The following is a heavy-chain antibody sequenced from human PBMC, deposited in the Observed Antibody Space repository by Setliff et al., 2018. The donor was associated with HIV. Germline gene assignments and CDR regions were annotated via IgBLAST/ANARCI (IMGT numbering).Heavy chain of an antibody. J-gene: IGHJ6*03. D-gene: IGHD3-3*01. Sequence: VASVKVSCKASGYSFASHSLHWVRQAPGQGLEWMGWINAGKGNTKYSQRFQGRVTITRDTSASTAYMELSSLRFEDTAVYYCARGRGAYDFWTSDNYYMGVWGNGTTVTVSS. CDR2: INAGKGNT. CDR1: GYSFASHS. V-gene: IGHV1-3*01. CDR3: ARGRGAYDFWTSDNYYMGV.